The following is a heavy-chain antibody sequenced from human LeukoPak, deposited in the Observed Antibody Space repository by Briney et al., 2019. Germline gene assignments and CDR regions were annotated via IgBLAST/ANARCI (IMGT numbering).Heavy chain of an antibody. CDR3: AKRRDDCSSGQGCGDY. J-gene: IGHJ4*02. Sequence: GGSLRLSCAASGFTFDDYAMHWVRQAPGKGLEWVSGISWNSGSIGYADSVKGRFTISRDNAKNSLYLQMNSLRAEDTAVYYCAKRRDDCSSGQGCGDYWGQGTLVTVSS. D-gene: IGHD2-2*01. CDR1: GFTFDDYA. CDR2: ISWNSGSI. V-gene: IGHV3-9*01.